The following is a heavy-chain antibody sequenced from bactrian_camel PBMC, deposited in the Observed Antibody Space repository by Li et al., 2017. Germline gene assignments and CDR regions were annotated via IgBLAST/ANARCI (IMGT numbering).Heavy chain of an antibody. CDR2: IYTGGGGV. D-gene: IGHD2*01. Sequence: HVQLVESGGDSVQVGGSLRLSCVASGDTIGRYCMGWFRPAPGKEREKIASIYTGGGGVSYADSVKGRFTVSRDNAKNTVYLQMNSLKSEDTALYYCTTSNVGSLSRSQATQVTVS. CDR1: GDTIGRYC. J-gene: IGHJ4*01. V-gene: IGHV3S1*01.